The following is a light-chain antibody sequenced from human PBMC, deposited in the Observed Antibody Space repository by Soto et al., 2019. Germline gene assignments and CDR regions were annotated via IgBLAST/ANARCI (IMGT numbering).Light chain of an antibody. CDR2: CVT. CDR1: QGISEY. J-gene: IGKJ5*01. Sequence: DIKMTQSPSSLSTSVGDRVTITFLVSQGISEYFNWYRQKQGKAPKGLISCVTIFETGVSSRFRGSGSGTDFTFTISSLQAEDVATYYCQQYDDLPSTFGQATRLE. CDR3: QQYDDLPST. V-gene: IGKV1-33*01.